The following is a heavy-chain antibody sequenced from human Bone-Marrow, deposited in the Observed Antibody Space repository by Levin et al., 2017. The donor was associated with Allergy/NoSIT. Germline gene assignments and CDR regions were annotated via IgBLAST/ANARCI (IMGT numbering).Heavy chain of an antibody. CDR3: ARDHDGMVNPGGGMDV. CDR2: THYSGN. CDR1: GGSIGYYY. Sequence: KSSETLSLTCTVSGGSIGYYYWSWIRQPPGKGLEWIGYTHYSGNNYNPSLKSRVTISVDTSKNKISLKVNSVTAADTAIYYCARDHDGMVNPGGGMDVWGQGTTVTVSS. J-gene: IGHJ6*02. V-gene: IGHV4-59*01. D-gene: IGHD2-21*01.